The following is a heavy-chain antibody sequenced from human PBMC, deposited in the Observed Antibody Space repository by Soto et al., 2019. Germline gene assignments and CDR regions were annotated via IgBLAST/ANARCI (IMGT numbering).Heavy chain of an antibody. CDR1: GFTFTSSA. D-gene: IGHD2-21*02. CDR2: IVVGSGNT. Sequence: SVKVSCKASGFTFTSSAVQWVRQARGQRLEWIGWIVVGSGNTNYAQKFQERVTITRDMSTSTAYMELSSLRSEDTAVYYCAADRTYCGGDCYGDWGQGTLVTVSS. V-gene: IGHV1-58*01. J-gene: IGHJ4*02. CDR3: AADRTYCGGDCYGD.